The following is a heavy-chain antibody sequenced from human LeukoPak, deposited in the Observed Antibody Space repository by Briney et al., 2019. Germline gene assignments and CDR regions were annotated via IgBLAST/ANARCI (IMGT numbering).Heavy chain of an antibody. V-gene: IGHV4-34*01. Sequence: SETLSLTCTVSGGSISGYYWSWIRQPPGKGLEWIGEINHSGSTNYNPSLKSRVTISVDTSKNQFSLKLSSVTAADTAVYYCARGRGAYGDRRGIDYWGQGTLVTVSS. J-gene: IGHJ4*02. CDR3: ARGRGAYGDRRGIDY. CDR1: GGSISGYY. CDR2: INHSGST. D-gene: IGHD4-17*01.